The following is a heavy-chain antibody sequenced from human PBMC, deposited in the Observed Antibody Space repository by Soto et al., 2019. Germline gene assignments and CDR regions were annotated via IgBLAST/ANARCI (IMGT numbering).Heavy chain of an antibody. CDR1: GGTFSSYA. CDR2: IIPIFGTA. CDR3: AKWDTHGIIPPTVGGNYYYYDIDV. J-gene: IGHJ6*02. D-gene: IGHD5-18*01. V-gene: IGHV1-69*06. Sequence: SVKFSCKASGGTFSSYAISWVRQAPGQGLEWMGGIIPIFGTANYAQKFQGRVTITADKSTSTAYMELSSLRSEDTAVYYCAKWDTHGIIPPTVGGNYYYYDIDVWGQGTRVTVSS.